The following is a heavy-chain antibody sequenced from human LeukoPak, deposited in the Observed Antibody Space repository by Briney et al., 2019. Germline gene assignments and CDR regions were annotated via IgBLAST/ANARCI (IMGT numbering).Heavy chain of an antibody. Sequence: GGSLRLSCAASGFSFSSCGMSWVRQAPGNGLEWVSGISGSSGSTYYADSVKGRFTISRDNAKNSLYLQMNSLRAEDTAVYYCAEVARSGYWGQGTLVTVSS. CDR3: AEVARSGY. CDR2: ISGSSGST. V-gene: IGHV3-23*01. J-gene: IGHJ4*02. CDR1: GFSFSSCG.